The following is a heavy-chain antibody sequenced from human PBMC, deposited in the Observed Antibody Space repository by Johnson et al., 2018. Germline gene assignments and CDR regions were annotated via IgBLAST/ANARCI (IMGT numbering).Heavy chain of an antibody. J-gene: IGHJ4*02. CDR2: VYYTGNT. V-gene: IGHV4-59*01. Sequence: QVQLQQSGPGLVKPSETLLLTCTVSGVSIGTYYWSWIRQSPERGLEWIGYVYYTGNTKYNPSLKSRVTISVDTSRDQFSLRLTSVTAADPAVYYCARGRYGELSPFDYWGQGTLVTVSS. D-gene: IGHD3-10*01. CDR1: GVSIGTYY. CDR3: ARGRYGELSPFDY.